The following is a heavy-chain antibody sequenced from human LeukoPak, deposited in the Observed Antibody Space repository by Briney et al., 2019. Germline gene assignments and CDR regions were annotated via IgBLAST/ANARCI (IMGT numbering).Heavy chain of an antibody. J-gene: IGHJ4*02. V-gene: IGHV5-51*01. Sequence: GESLKIPCKGSGYSFTSYWIGWVRQMPGRGLEWMGIIYPGDSDTRYSPSFQGQVTISADKSISTAYLQWSSLKASDTAMYYCARSKNYYDSSGYYVDYWGQGTLVTVSS. CDR1: GYSFTSYW. CDR2: IYPGDSDT. CDR3: ARSKNYYDSSGYYVDY. D-gene: IGHD3-22*01.